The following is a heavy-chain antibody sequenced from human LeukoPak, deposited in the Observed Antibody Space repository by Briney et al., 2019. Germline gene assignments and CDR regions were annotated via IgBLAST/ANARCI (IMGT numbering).Heavy chain of an antibody. V-gene: IGHV4-39*07. Sequence: ASETLSLTCTVSVGSISSSSYYWGWIRQPPGKGLEWIGSIYYSGSTYYNPSLKSRVTISVDTSKNQFSLKLSSVTAADTAMYYCARGNGYQPLWGQGTLVTVSS. CDR3: ARGNGYQPL. CDR2: IYYSGST. CDR1: VGSISSSSYY. D-gene: IGHD5-24*01. J-gene: IGHJ4*02.